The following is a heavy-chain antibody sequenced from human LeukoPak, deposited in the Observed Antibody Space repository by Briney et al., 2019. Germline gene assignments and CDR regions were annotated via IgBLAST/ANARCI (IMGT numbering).Heavy chain of an antibody. V-gene: IGHV4-39*07. J-gene: IGHJ4*02. CDR2: INYSGST. CDR3: ARVDFDTSGYYPDY. CDR1: GGSIISSSYY. Sequence: TSETLSLTCIVSGGSIISSSYYWGWIRQPPGKGLEWIGNINYSGSTYYNPSLKSRVTISLDTSKNQFSLRLSSVTAADTPIYYCARVDFDTSGYYPDYWGRGTLVTVSS. D-gene: IGHD3-22*01.